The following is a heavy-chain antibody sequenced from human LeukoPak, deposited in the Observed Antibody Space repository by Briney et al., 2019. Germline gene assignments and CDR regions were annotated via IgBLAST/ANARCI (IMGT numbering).Heavy chain of an antibody. CDR1: GFTFSSYW. V-gene: IGHV3-7*01. CDR2: IKQDGSEK. J-gene: IGHJ3*02. D-gene: IGHD3-10*01. CDR3: ARIGGSGRRTDAFDI. Sequence: GGSLRLSCAASGFTFSSYWMSWVRQAPGKGLEWVANIKQDGSEKYYVDSVKGRFTISRDNAKNSLYLQMNSLRAEDTAVYYCARIGGSGRRTDAFDIWGQGTMVTVSS.